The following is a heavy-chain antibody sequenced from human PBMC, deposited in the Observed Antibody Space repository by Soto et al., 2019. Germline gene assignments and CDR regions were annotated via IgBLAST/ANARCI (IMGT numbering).Heavy chain of an antibody. Sequence: LRLSCAASGFTFSNYAMSWVRQAPGKGLEWVSALSGGADSTYYADSVKGRFTISRDNSKNTLYLQMKSLRAEDTAVYSCEKCYRMXTVTTCYYYGMDVWGQGTTVTVSS. D-gene: IGHD4-17*01. J-gene: IGHJ6*02. CDR3: EKCYRMXTVTTCYYYGMDV. V-gene: IGHV3-23*01. CDR1: GFTFSNYA. CDR2: LSGGADST.